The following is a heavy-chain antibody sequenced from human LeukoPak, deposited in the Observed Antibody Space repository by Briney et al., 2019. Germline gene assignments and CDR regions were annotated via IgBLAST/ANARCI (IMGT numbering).Heavy chain of an antibody. CDR3: AKEGSGWY. V-gene: IGHV3-48*01. D-gene: IGHD6-19*01. J-gene: IGHJ4*02. CDR2: ISSSSDTI. Sequence: GGSLRLSCAASGFTFSRYNMNWVRQAPGKGLEWVSYISSSSDTIYYADSVKGRFTISRDNSKNTLYLQMNSLRAEDTAVYYCAKEGSGWYWGQGTLVTVSS. CDR1: GFTFSRYN.